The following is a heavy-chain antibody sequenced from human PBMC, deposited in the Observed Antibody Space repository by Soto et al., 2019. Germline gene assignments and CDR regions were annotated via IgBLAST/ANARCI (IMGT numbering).Heavy chain of an antibody. Sequence: TLRLSCTASGFGLKEYAMHRLRQAPGKGLGWVSGISWRGDIIRYADSVKGRFTISRDNGKNSLYLEKNHLRTEDTACYYFAQAWLSEPYGKFHNWDQGARVEVSS. CDR3: AQAWLSEPYGKFHN. D-gene: IGHD3-10*01. CDR1: GFGLKEYA. J-gene: IGHJ4*02. V-gene: IGHV3-9*01. CDR2: ISWRGDII.